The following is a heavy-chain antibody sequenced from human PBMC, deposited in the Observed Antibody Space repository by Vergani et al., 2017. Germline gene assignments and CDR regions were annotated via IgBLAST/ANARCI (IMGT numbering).Heavy chain of an antibody. J-gene: IGHJ2*01. CDR1: GGSISSSRYY. Sequence: QLQLQESGPGLVKPSETLSLTCTVSGGSISSSRYYWGWIQPPGKGLEWIGSIYYSGSTYYNPSLKSRVTISVDTSKNQFSLKLSSVTAADTAVYYCARHGYYDYVWGSYRYGWYFDLWGRGTLVTVSS. CDR3: ARHGYYDYVWGSYRYGWYFDL. CDR2: IYYSGST. D-gene: IGHD3-16*02. V-gene: IGHV4-39*01.